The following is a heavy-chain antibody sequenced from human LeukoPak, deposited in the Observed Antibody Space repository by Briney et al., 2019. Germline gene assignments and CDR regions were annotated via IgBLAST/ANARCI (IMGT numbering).Heavy chain of an antibody. CDR1: GFTFSSYW. D-gene: IGHD3-22*01. CDR3: ARGPYYDSSGYSPSPYYFDY. J-gene: IGHJ4*02. CDR2: IKQDGSEK. Sequence: GGSLRLSCAASGFTFSSYWMSWVRKAPGKGLEWVANIKQDGSEKYYVDSVKGRLTISRDNAKNSLYLQMNSLRAEDTAVYYCARGPYYDSSGYSPSPYYFDYWGQGTLVTVSS. V-gene: IGHV3-7*01.